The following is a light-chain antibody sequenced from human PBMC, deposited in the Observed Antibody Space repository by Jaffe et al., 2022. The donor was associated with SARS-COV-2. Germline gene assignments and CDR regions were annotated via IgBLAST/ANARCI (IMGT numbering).Light chain of an antibody. J-gene: IGLJ3*02. CDR2: EVS. Sequence: QSALTQPASVSGSPGQSITISCTGTNSDIGANEYVSWYQQHPGKAPKLMIYEVSNRPSGVPDRFSGSKSGNTASLTISGLQAEDEADYYCSSYTSSSTMVFGGGTKLTVL. CDR1: NSDIGANEY. V-gene: IGLV2-14*01. CDR3: SSYTSSSTMV.